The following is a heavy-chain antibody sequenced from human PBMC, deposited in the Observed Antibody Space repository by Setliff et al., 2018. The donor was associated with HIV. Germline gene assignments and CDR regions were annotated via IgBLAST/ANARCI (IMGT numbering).Heavy chain of an antibody. Sequence: ETLSLTCAVYGGSFSGYHWNWIRQFPGKGLEWIGEINHTGNTQYNPSLKSRVTMSEETSKDQFSLKLKSVTAADTAIYFCARGKGGLVGPAEFDYWGPGTLVTVSS. CDR1: GGSFSGYH. CDR2: INHTGNT. CDR3: ARGKGGLVGPAEFDY. J-gene: IGHJ4*02. V-gene: IGHV4-34*01. D-gene: IGHD1-26*01.